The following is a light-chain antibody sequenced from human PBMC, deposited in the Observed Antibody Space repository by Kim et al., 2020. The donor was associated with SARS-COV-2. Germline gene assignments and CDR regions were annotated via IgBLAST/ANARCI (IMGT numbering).Light chain of an antibody. J-gene: IGKJ4*01. V-gene: IGKV3-15*01. CDR3: QQYNKWPLT. CDR2: GAS. Sequence: EIVMTQSPATLSVSPGERATLSCRASQSVSSDLAWYQQKPGQAPRLLIYGASTRATGIPARFSVSGSGTEFTLTISSLQSEDFAVYYCQQYNKWPLTFGGGTKVDIK. CDR1: QSVSSD.